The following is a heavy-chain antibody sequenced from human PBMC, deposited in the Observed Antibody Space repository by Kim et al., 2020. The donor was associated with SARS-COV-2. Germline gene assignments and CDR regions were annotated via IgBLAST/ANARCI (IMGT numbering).Heavy chain of an antibody. V-gene: IGHV4-34*01. D-gene: IGHD3-3*01. CDR2: INHSGST. CDR1: GGSFSGYY. J-gene: IGHJ6*03. CDR3: ARVKRVFGVLIISYYSYY. Sequence: SETLSLTCAVYGGSFSGYYWSWIRQPQGKGLEWIGEINHSGSTNYNPSLKSRVTISVDTSTNQFSLKLSSVTAADMAVYYFARVKRVFGVLIISYYSYY.